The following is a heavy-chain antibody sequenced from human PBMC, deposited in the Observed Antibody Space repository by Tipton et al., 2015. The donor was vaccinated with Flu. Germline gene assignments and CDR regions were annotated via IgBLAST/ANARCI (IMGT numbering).Heavy chain of an antibody. CDR1: GGTMRSSY. CDR3: ARGGGEFGDGALDI. Sequence: TLSLTCTVTGGTMRSSYWSWIRQPPGTGLQWLGYVYYSGTTKYHPSLESRAAISLDTSNNRFSLNLTSVTAADTAIYCCARGGGEFGDGALDIWGQGTVVAVSS. V-gene: IGHV4-59*01. J-gene: IGHJ3*02. CDR2: VYYSGTT. D-gene: IGHD3-10*01.